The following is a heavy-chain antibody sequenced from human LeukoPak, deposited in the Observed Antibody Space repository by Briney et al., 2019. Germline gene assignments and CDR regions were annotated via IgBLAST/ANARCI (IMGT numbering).Heavy chain of an antibody. CDR1: GYSISSGYF. V-gene: IGHV4-38-2*02. Sequence: SETLSLTCTVSGYSISSGYFWGWIRQPPGKGLECIGTIYHSGSTYYNPSLKSRVTISVDTSKNQFSLKLNSVTAADTAVYYCARGGSYYGVYYYYYYMDVWGKGTTVTVSS. CDR3: ARGGSYYGVYYYYYYMDV. D-gene: IGHD1-26*01. CDR2: IYHSGST. J-gene: IGHJ6*03.